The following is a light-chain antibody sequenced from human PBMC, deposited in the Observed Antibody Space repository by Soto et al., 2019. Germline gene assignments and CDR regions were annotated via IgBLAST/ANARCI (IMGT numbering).Light chain of an antibody. CDR3: QQGSAWRWP. Sequence: EIVLTQSPATLSLSPGERGTLSCRASESVTNYLAWYQQKPGQAPRLLVYDVSNRATGIPARFSGGGSGTDFPLTISNQEPEVFAFYYCQQGSAWRWPFGRGTTVDIK. CDR1: ESVTNY. V-gene: IGKV3-11*01. CDR2: DVS. J-gene: IGKJ1*01.